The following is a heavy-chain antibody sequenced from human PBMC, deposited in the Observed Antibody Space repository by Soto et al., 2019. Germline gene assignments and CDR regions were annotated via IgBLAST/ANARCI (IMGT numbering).Heavy chain of an antibody. J-gene: IGHJ5*02. CDR3: ARDIAAAGLNWFDP. V-gene: IGHV1-18*01. CDR1: GYTFTSYG. CDR2: ISAYNGNT. Sequence: GASVKVSCKASGYTFTSYGISCVRQAPGQGLEWMGWISAYNGNTNYAQKLQGRVTMTTDTSTSTAYMELRSLRSDDTAVYYCARDIAAAGLNWFDPWGQGTLVTVSS. D-gene: IGHD6-13*01.